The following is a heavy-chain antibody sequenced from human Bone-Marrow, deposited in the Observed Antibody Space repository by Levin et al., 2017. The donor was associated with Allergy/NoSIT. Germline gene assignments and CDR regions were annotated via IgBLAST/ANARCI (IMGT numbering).Heavy chain of an antibody. CDR1: GVTFSNYA. Sequence: GGSLRLSCAASGVTFSNYAMSWVRQAPGKGLECVSAISGTGGVTAYADSVKGRSTISRDNSRNTLYLQMNGLRAEDTAIYYCASSVCGGDCYYFDFWGQGTLVTVSS. CDR3: ASSVCGGDCYYFDF. D-gene: IGHD2-21*01. V-gene: IGHV3-23*01. CDR2: ISGTGGVT. J-gene: IGHJ4*02.